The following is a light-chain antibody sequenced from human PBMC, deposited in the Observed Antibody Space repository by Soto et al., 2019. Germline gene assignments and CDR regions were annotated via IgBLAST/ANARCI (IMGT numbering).Light chain of an antibody. CDR1: SSDVGGYNY. J-gene: IGLJ3*02. V-gene: IGLV2-8*01. CDR3: CSYVGGKNLGV. CDR2: EVS. Sequence: QSALTQPPSASGSPGQSVTISCTGTSSDVGGYNYVSWYQHHPGKAPKLMIYEVSKRPSGVRDRFSGSKSGNTASLTVSGLQAEDEADYFCCSYVGGKNLGVFCGGTKLTVL.